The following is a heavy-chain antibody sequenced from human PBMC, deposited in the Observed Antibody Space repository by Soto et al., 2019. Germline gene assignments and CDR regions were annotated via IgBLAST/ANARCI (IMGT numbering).Heavy chain of an antibody. V-gene: IGHV1-69*13. J-gene: IGHJ6*02. CDR2: IIPIFGTA. Sequence: SVKVSCKASGGTFSSYAISWVRQAPGQGLAWMGGIIPIFGTANYAQKFQGRVTITADESTSTAYMELSSLRSEDTAVYYCARPGFRGEEYYYYGMDVWGQGTTVTVSS. CDR1: GGTFSSYA. CDR3: ARPGFRGEEYYYYGMDV. D-gene: IGHD3-16*01.